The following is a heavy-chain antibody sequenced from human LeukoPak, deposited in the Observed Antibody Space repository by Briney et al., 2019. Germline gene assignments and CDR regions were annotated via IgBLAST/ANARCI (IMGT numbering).Heavy chain of an antibody. CDR1: EFTFSDYY. Sequence: GGSLRLSXAASEFTFSDYYMSWIRQSPGKGLEWVSYISTSGITMYYAESVKGRFTISRDNAKNSLYLQMNSLRAEDTAVYYCARVTGYSISSYYFDFWGQGTLVTVSS. V-gene: IGHV3-11*04. CDR3: ARVTGYSISSYYFDF. CDR2: ISTSGITM. J-gene: IGHJ4*02. D-gene: IGHD6-6*01.